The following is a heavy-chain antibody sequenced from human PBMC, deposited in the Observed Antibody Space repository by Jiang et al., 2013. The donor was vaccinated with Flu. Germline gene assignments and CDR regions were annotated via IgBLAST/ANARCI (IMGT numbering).Heavy chain of an antibody. V-gene: IGHV3-30*18. J-gene: IGHJ4*02. CDR3: AKEPNFGELLPLFDY. CDR1: GFTFSSYG. Sequence: GFTFSSYGMHWVRQAPGKGLEWVAVISYDGSNKYYADSVKGRFTISRDNSKNTLYLQMNSLRAEDTAVYYCAKEPNFGELLPLFDYWGQGTLVTVSS. CDR2: ISYDGSNK. D-gene: IGHD3-10*01.